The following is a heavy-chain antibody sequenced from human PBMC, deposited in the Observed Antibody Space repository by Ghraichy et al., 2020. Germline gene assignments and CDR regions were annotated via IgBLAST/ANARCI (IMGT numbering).Heavy chain of an antibody. CDR1: GGSITSYF. CDR3: ARTNYYYYVMDV. CDR2: IYYSGST. J-gene: IGHJ6*01. V-gene: IGHV4-59*01. Sequence: SETLSLTCTVSGGSITSYFWSWIRQPPGKGLEWMGYIYYSGSTNYNPSLKSRVTMSVDTSKNQFSLNLSSVTAADTAGHYCARTNYYYYVMDVWGQGTTVTVSS.